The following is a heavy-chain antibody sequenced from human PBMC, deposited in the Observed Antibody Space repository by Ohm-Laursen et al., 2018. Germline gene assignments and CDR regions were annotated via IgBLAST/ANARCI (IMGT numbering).Heavy chain of an antibody. V-gene: IGHV4-39*07. CDR2: IYHSGST. Sequence: SQTLSLTCTVSGGSISSSGYYWGWIRQPPGKGLEWIGSIYHSGSTYYNPSLKSRVTISVDTSKNQFSLKLSSVTAADTAVYYCARGAVAGTFDYWGQGTLVTVSS. CDR3: ARGAVAGTFDY. J-gene: IGHJ4*02. CDR1: GGSISSSGYY. D-gene: IGHD6-19*01.